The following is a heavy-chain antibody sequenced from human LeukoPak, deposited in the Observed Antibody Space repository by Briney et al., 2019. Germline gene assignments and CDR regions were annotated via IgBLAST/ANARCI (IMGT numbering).Heavy chain of an antibody. V-gene: IGHV1-2*02. CDR2: INPNSGGT. D-gene: IGHD3-3*01. CDR3: ASVYWSRGDYFDF. CDR1: GGTFSSYA. Sequence: ASVKVSCKASGGTFSSYAISWVRQAPGQGLEWMGWINPNSGGTNYAQKFQGRVTMTRDTSITTAYMDLSRLRSDDTAVYYCASVYWSRGDYFDFWGQGTLVTVSS. J-gene: IGHJ4*02.